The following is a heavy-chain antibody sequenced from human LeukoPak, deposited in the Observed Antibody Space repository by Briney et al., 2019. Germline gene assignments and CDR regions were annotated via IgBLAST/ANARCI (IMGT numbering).Heavy chain of an antibody. CDR2: IYYSGST. D-gene: IGHD1-26*01. V-gene: IGHV4-30-4*07. CDR1: GGSISSGGYS. J-gene: IGHJ3*02. CDR3: ARDSGDLGATGDSDAFDI. Sequence: SQTLSLTCAVSGGSISSGGYSWSWIRQPPGKGLEWIGYIYYSGSTNYNPSLKSRVTISVDTSKNQFSLKLSSVTAADTAVYYCARDSGDLGATGDSDAFDIWGQGTMVTVSS.